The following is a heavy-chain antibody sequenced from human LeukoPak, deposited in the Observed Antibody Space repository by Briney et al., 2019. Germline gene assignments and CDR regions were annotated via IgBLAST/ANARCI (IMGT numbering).Heavy chain of an antibody. J-gene: IGHJ3*02. CDR3: ATSPSRDDAFDI. Sequence: SETLSLTCTVSGGSISSSSYYWGWIRQPPGKGLEWIGSIYYSGSTYYNPSLKSRVTISVDTSKNQFSLKLSSVTAADTAVYYCATSPSRDDAFDIWGQGTMVTVSS. CDR1: GGSISSSSYY. D-gene: IGHD5-24*01. V-gene: IGHV4-39*07. CDR2: IYYSGST.